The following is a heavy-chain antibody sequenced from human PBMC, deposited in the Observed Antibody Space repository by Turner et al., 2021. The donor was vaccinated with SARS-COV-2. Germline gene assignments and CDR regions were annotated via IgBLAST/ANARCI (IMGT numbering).Heavy chain of an antibody. CDR1: GFTFSSYA. V-gene: IGHV3-30*04. J-gene: IGHJ6*02. CDR2: ISYDGSNK. Sequence: VQLVESGGGVVQSGRSLRLSCASSGFTFSSYAMHWVRQAPGKGLEWVAVISYDGSNKYYADSVKGRFTISRDNSKNTLYLQMNSLRADDTTIYYCARGLEGGYYCGMDVWGQGTTVSVSS. CDR3: ARGLEGGYYCGMDV. D-gene: IGHD3-16*01.